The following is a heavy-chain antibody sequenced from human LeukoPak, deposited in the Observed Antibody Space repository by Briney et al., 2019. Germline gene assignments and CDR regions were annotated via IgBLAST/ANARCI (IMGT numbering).Heavy chain of an antibody. V-gene: IGHV3-64D*06. J-gene: IGHJ4*02. CDR2: ISSNGDNT. Sequence: PGGSLRLSCSVSGFTFSTYVMHWVRQAPGKGLDYVSAISSNGDNTYYADSVKGRFTISRDNSKNTLYLQISSLRADDTAVYYCVRGTGYWGQGTLVTVSS. CDR1: GFTFSTYV. CDR3: VRGTGY.